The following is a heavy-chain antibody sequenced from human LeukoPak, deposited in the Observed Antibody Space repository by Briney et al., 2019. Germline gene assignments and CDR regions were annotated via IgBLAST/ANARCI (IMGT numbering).Heavy chain of an antibody. V-gene: IGHV3-74*01. CDR2: ISSDGSNT. J-gene: IGHJ4*02. Sequence: PGGSLRLSCAASGFTFSSNWMHWVRQAPGEGLGWVSRISSDGSNTNYADSVKGRFTISRDNAKNTLYLQMDSLTAEDTAVYYCASRNFGSSPFDYWGQGTLVTVSS. CDR3: ASRNFGSSPFDY. CDR1: GFTFSSNW. D-gene: IGHD3-10*01.